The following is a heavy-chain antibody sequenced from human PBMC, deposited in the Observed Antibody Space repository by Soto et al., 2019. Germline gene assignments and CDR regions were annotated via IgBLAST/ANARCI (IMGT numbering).Heavy chain of an antibody. CDR2: MNPNSGNT. CDR3: ARDNRYNWNDEGWFDP. V-gene: IGHV1-8*01. D-gene: IGHD1-20*01. Sequence: QVQLVQSGAEVKKPGASVKVSCKASGYSFSDYDIKWVRQATGQGPEWMGWMNPNSGNTGYAQKFQGRVTMTRNTSINTAYMELSSLGSEDTAVYYCARDNRYNWNDEGWFDPWGQGTLVTVSS. J-gene: IGHJ5*02. CDR1: GYSFSDYD.